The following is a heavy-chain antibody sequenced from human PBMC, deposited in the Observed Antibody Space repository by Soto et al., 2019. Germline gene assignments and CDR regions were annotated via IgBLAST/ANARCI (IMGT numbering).Heavy chain of an antibody. D-gene: IGHD3-10*01. Sequence: GASVKVSCKVSGYTLTELSMHWVRQAPGKGLEWMGGFDPEDGETIYAQKFQGRVTMTEDTSTDTACMELSSLRSEDTAVYYCATAQNYYGSGSYYNFGMDVWGQGTTVTVS. V-gene: IGHV1-24*01. CDR1: GYTLTELS. J-gene: IGHJ6*02. CDR3: ATAQNYYGSGSYYNFGMDV. CDR2: FDPEDGET.